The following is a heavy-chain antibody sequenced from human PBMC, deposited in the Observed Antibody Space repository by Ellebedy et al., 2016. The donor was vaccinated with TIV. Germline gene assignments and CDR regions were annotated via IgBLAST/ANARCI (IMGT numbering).Heavy chain of an antibody. CDR2: INPGSSYK. V-gene: IGHV3-11*06. Sequence: GGSLRLSCAASGFTFSAYHMSWIRQAPGRGLEWGSYINPGSSYKKDADFVKGRFTISRDNSKRSLFLQMNSLGVEDTAVYYCAREGNHKPFDYWGQGTLVTVSS. J-gene: IGHJ4*02. CDR3: AREGNHKPFDY. D-gene: IGHD1-14*01. CDR1: GFTFSAYH.